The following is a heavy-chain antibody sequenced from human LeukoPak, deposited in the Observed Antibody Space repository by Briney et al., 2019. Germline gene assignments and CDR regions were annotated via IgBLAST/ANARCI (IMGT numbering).Heavy chain of an antibody. CDR2: IYPGDSDT. CDR1: GYSFTSYW. CDR3: ARLEYSSGSLPTGLDY. J-gene: IGHJ4*02. Sequence: LGESLKISCKGSGYSFTSYWIAWVRQMPGKGLEWMGIIYPGDSDTRYSPSFQGQVTISADKSISTAYLQWSSLKASDTAMYYCARLEYSSGSLPTGLDYWGQGTLVTVSS. D-gene: IGHD6-19*01. V-gene: IGHV5-51*01.